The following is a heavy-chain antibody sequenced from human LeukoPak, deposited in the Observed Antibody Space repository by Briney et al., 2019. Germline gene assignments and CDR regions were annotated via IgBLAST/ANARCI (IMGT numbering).Heavy chain of an antibody. CDR3: AKSEQLVLGWFDP. CDR2: IYSGGST. CDR1: GFTVSSNY. D-gene: IGHD6-13*01. V-gene: IGHV3-53*05. Sequence: PGGTLRLSCAASGFTVSSNYMSWVRQAPGKGLEWVLVIYSGGSTYYADSVKGRFTISRDNAKNSLYLQMNSLRAEDTALYYCAKSEQLVLGWFDPWGQGTLVTVSS. J-gene: IGHJ5*02.